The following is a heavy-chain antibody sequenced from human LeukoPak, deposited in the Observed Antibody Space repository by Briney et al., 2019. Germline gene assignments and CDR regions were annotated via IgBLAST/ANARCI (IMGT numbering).Heavy chain of an antibody. D-gene: IGHD1-26*01. Sequence: PSGTLSLTCAVSGGSISSSNWWSWVRQPPGKGLEWIGEIYHSGSTNYNPSLKSRVTISVDKSKNQFSLKLSSVTAADTAVYYCARARIVGATTITNLAFDVWGQGTRVTVSS. CDR3: ARARIVGATTITNLAFDV. V-gene: IGHV4-4*02. CDR1: GGSISSSNW. CDR2: IYHSGST. J-gene: IGHJ3*01.